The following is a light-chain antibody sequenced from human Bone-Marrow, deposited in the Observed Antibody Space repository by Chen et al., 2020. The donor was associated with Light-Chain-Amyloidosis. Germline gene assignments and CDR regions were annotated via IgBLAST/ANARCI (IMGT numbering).Light chain of an antibody. Sequence: SYVLTQPSSVSVAPGQTATIACGGNNIGSTSVHWYQQTPGQAPLLVVYDDRDRPSGSPERLSGSNSGNTAALTIIRVEAGDEADDYCQVWDRSSERPVFGGGTKLTVL. CDR2: DDR. CDR1: NIGSTS. CDR3: QVWDRSSERPV. V-gene: IGLV3-21*02. J-gene: IGLJ3*02.